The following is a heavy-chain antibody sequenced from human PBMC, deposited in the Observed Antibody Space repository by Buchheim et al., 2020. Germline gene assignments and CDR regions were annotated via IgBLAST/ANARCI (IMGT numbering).Heavy chain of an antibody. CDR1: GGSLDGSY. CDR2: INHGGST. Sequence: QVQLQQWGAGLLKPSETLSLTCAVYGGSLDGSYWSWVRQSPGKRLEWIGEINHGGSTNYNPSLKSRVTISVDTFKNHFSLNLTAMTAADTAVYYCARMRVAARPFDFWGQGTL. J-gene: IGHJ4*02. CDR3: ARMRVAARPFDF. V-gene: IGHV4-34*02. D-gene: IGHD6-6*01.